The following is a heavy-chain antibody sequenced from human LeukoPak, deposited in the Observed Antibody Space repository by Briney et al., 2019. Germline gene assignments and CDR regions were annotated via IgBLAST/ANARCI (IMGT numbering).Heavy chain of an antibody. CDR3: ARGDIVTATNFEY. CDR1: GFTFRSYG. V-gene: IGHV3-23*01. D-gene: IGHD1-26*01. J-gene: IGHJ4*02. CDR2: ISGSGGYT. Sequence: GGSLRLSCAASGFTFRSYGMSWVRQAPGKGPEWVSSISGSGGYTYYADSVKGRFTISRDNSKNTLYLQMNSLRAEDTALYFCARGDIVTATNFEYWGQGTLVTVSS.